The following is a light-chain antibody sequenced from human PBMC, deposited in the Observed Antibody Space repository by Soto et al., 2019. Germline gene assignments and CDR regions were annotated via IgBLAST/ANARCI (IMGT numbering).Light chain of an antibody. CDR2: DVG. CDR3: SSYTTSSTLV. V-gene: IGLV2-14*01. J-gene: IGLJ2*01. CDR1: SSDVGGYTY. Sequence: QSVLTQPASVSGSPGQSITISCTGSSSDVGGYTYVSWYQQHPGKAPKLMIYDVGSRPSGVSNRFSGSKSGTTASLTISGLQSEDEADYFCSSYTTSSTLVFGAGTPVTVL.